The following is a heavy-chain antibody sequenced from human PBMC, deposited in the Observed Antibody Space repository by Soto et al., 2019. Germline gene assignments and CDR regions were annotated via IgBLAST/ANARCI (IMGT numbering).Heavy chain of an antibody. V-gene: IGHV1-69*13. CDR2: IIPVFGRP. Sequence: SVKVSCKASGGSFSSFGISWLRQAPGQGLEWMGGIIPVFGRPNYAQRFRGRLTITADESTNTVYLELIDLRSEDTAVYYCAREGSGYNLWGQGTQVTVSS. D-gene: IGHD5-12*01. CDR1: GGSFSSFG. CDR3: AREGSGYNL. J-gene: IGHJ1*01.